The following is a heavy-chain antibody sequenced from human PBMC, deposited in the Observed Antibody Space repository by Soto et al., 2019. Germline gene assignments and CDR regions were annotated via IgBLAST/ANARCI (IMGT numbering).Heavy chain of an antibody. CDR3: ARASAQYTIFGVVITSAYYYYYYGMDV. D-gene: IGHD3-3*01. CDR1: GGTFSSYA. CDR2: IIPIFGTA. J-gene: IGHJ6*02. Sequence: SVKVSCKASGGTFSSYAISWVRQAPGQGLEWMGGIIPIFGTANYAQKFQGRVTITADESTSTAYMKLSSLGSEDTAVYYCARASAQYTIFGVVITSAYYYYYYGMDVWGQGTTVTVSS. V-gene: IGHV1-69*13.